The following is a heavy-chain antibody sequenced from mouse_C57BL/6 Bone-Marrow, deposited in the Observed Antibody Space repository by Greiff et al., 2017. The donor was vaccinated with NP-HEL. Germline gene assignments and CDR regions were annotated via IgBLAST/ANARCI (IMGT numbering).Heavy chain of an antibody. CDR2: INPYNGGT. D-gene: IGHD2-3*01. CDR3: AIGYDDS. Sequence: EVQLQQSGPVLVKPGASVKMSCKASGYTFTDYYMNWVKQSHGKSLEWIGVINPYNGGTSYNQKFKGKATLTVDKPSSTAYMELIRLTSEDSAVNYGAIGYDDSWGQGTLVTVSA. V-gene: IGHV1-19*01. CDR1: GYTFTDYY. J-gene: IGHJ3*02.